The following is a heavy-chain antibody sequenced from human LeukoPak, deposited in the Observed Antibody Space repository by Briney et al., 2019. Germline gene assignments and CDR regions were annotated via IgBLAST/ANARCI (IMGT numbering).Heavy chain of an antibody. Sequence: ASVKVSCKASGHTFTGYYMHWVRQAPGQGLEWMGWINPNSGGTNYAQKFQGRITMTRDTSISTAYMELSRLRSDDTAVYYCARGWVYYDILAGYSYWGQGTLVTVSS. D-gene: IGHD3-9*01. V-gene: IGHV1-2*02. J-gene: IGHJ4*02. CDR1: GHTFTGYY. CDR3: ARGWVYYDILAGYSY. CDR2: INPNSGGT.